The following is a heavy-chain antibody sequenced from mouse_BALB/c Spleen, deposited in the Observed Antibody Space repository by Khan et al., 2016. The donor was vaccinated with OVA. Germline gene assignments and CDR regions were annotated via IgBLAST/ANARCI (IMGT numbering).Heavy chain of an antibody. V-gene: IGHV1-20*02. Sequence: VQLQQSGPELVKPGASVKISCKASGYSFTGYFMNWVMQSHGKSLDWIGRINPHIGDTLYNQKFKDKATLTVDESSSPAHMELRSLASEDSAVYYCTRIYRSDFDYWGQGTTLTVSS. CDR1: GYSFTGYF. D-gene: IGHD1-1*01. CDR3: TRIYRSDFDY. CDR2: INPHIGDT. J-gene: IGHJ2*01.